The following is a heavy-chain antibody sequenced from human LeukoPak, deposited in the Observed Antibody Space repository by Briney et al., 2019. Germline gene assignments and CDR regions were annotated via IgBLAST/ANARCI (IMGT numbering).Heavy chain of an antibody. CDR3: ARCGYYGSGSYLSYYYYMDV. D-gene: IGHD3-10*01. CDR1: GYTFTSYD. Sequence: ASVKVSCKASGYTFTSYDINWVRQATGQGLEWMGWMNPNNGNTGYAQKFQGRVTITRNTSISTAYMELSSLRSEDTAVYYRARCGYYGSGSYLSYYYYMDVWGKGTTVTVSS. J-gene: IGHJ6*03. V-gene: IGHV1-8*03. CDR2: MNPNNGNT.